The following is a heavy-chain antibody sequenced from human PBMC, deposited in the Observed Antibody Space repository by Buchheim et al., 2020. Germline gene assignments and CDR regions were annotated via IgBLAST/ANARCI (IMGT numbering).Heavy chain of an antibody. V-gene: IGHV4-39*07. CDR3: ARGSYQTGWRGFSYYSMDV. CDR2: IYSGGST. Sequence: HLQGSGPGLVRPSETLSLTCTVSGASINSGGYYWDWVCQPPGKGLEWVGHIYSGGSTYFNPPLKSRVTISFDASNNQISLMLTSVTAADTGTYYCARGSYQTGWRGFSYYSMDVWGQGT. J-gene: IGHJ6*02. D-gene: IGHD6-19*01. CDR1: GASINSGGYY.